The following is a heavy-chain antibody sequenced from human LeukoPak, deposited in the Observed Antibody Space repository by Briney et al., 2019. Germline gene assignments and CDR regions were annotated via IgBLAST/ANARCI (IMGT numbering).Heavy chain of an antibody. V-gene: IGHV3-53*01. CDR2: LYSGGAT. D-gene: IGHD6-19*01. Sequence: GGSLRLSCAASGFTVSSNYMSWVRQPAGKGLEWVSVLYSGGATFSADSVKGRFTISRDTSKNTLYLHMNDLRADDTAVYYCTKLKGWYGEGFFDYWGQGTLVTVSS. J-gene: IGHJ4*02. CDR3: TKLKGWYGEGFFDY. CDR1: GFTVSSNY.